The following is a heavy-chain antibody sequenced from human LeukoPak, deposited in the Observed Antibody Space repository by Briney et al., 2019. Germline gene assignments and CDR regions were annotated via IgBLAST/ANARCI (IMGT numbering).Heavy chain of an antibody. D-gene: IGHD5-18*01. V-gene: IGHV3-74*01. CDR1: GFTFSSYW. J-gene: IGHJ4*02. Sequence: PGGSLRLSCAASGFTFSSYWMHWVRQAPGKGLVWVSRINGDGGSTTYADSVKGRFTISRDNAKNTLYLQMNSPSAEDTAVYYCARDRATAMFDYWAQGTLVTVSS. CDR2: INGDGGST. CDR3: ARDRATAMFDY.